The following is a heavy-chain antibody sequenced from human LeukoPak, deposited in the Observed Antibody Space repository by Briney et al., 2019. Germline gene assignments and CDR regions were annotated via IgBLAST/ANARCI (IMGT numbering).Heavy chain of an antibody. V-gene: IGHV3-21*01. Sequence: GGSLRLSCAASGFTFSSYSMNWVRQAPGKGLEWVSSISSSSSYIYYADSVKGRFTISRDNAKNSLCLQMNSLRAEDTAVYYCARASGYSSGWYPNGGDYWGQGTLVTVSS. CDR1: GFTFSSYS. CDR2: ISSSSSYI. D-gene: IGHD6-19*01. J-gene: IGHJ4*02. CDR3: ARASGYSSGWYPNGGDY.